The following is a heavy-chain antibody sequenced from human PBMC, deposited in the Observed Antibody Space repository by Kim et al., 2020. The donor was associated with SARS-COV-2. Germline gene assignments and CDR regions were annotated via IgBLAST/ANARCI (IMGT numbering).Heavy chain of an antibody. Sequence: SETLSLTCTVSGGSISSGSYYWSWIRQPAGKGLEWIGRIYTSGSTNYNPSLKSRVTISVDTSKNQFSLKLSSVTAADTAVYYCARGYYAILTGPTPPPDSYYGMDVWGQGTTVTVSS. D-gene: IGHD3-9*01. CDR1: GGSISSGSYY. J-gene: IGHJ6*02. V-gene: IGHV4-61*02. CDR3: ARGYYAILTGPTPPPDSYYGMDV. CDR2: IYTSGST.